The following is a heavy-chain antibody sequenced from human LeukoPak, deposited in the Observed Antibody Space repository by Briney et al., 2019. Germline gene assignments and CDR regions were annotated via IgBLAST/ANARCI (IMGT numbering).Heavy chain of an antibody. CDR1: GFTFSSYE. D-gene: IGHD6-13*01. V-gene: IGHV3-48*03. CDR3: ARDLGIAAAGPFDY. J-gene: IGHJ4*02. CDR2: ISSSGSTI. Sequence: PGGSLRLSCAASGFTFSSYEMNWVRQAPGKGLEWVSYISSSGSTIYYADSVKGRFTISRDNAKNSLYLQMNSLRAEDTAVYYCARDLGIAAAGPFDYWGQGTLVTVSS.